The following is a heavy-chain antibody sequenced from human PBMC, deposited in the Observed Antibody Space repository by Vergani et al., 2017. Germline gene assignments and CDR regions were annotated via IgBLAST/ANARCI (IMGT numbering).Heavy chain of an antibody. J-gene: IGHJ4*02. CDR1: GFSLTTSAMR. V-gene: IGHV2-70*04. D-gene: IGHD4/OR15-4a*01. Sequence: QVTLKESGPALVKPTQTLTLTCTFSGFSLTTSAMRVSWIRQPPGQALEWLARIEWDDEKFYNPSLKDRLSISKDTSKSQVVLTMTNMDPLDTATYFCARDYRGNFFDHWGQGTLVTVTS. CDR2: IEWDDEK. CDR3: ARDYRGNFFDH.